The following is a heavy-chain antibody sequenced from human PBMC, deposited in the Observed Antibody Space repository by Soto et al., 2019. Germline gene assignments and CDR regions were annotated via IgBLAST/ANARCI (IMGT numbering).Heavy chain of an antibody. Sequence: QVQLVQSGAELKKPGSSVKVSCEASGGTFNSHTIIAWVRQAPGQGPEWMGRIIPTLDIVDYAQKFQDRVTITADRPTNTAFMELRSLVSEDTAVYYCARDERGYNYVSDYGLDVWGQGPKVTVS. J-gene: IGHJ6*02. CDR1: GGTFNSHT. CDR3: ARDERGYNYVSDYGLDV. CDR2: IIPTLDIV. D-gene: IGHD5-18*01. V-gene: IGHV1-69*08.